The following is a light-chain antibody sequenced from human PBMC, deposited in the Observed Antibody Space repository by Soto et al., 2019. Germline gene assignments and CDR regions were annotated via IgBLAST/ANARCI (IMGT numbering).Light chain of an antibody. CDR2: DAS. Sequence: EVVLTQSPATLSLSPGERATLSCRASQSVDTSLAWYQQKPGQAPRLLIYDASNRATGIPARFSGSGSGTDFTLTIRSLEPEDFAVYYCQHRTSWPPTFGPGTKVDIK. CDR3: QHRTSWPPT. J-gene: IGKJ3*01. V-gene: IGKV3-11*01. CDR1: QSVDTS.